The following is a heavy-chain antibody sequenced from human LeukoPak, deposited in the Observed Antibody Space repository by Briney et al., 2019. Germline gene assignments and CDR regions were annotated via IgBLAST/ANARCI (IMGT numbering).Heavy chain of an antibody. V-gene: IGHV3-48*03. CDR1: EFIFSSYE. CDR2: ISGTSYII. CDR3: ARSSTGNILDL. D-gene: IGHD1/OR15-1a*01. J-gene: IGHJ4*02. Sequence: GGSLRLSCAASEFIFSSYEMNWVRQAPGKGLEWVSYISGTSYIIYYADSVKGRFTVSRDNARNSLYLQMNSLRAEDTAVYYCARSSTGNILDLWGQGTLVTVSA.